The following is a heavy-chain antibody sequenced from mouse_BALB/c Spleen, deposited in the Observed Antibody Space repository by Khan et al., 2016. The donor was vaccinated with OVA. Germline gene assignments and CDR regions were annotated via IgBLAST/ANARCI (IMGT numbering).Heavy chain of an antibody. CDR1: GYSITRDYA. CDR3: ASERGRYYAMDY. CDR2: ISNSGST. Sequence: EVQLQESGPGLVKPSQSLSLTCTVTGYSITRDYAWNWIRQFPGNKLEWMGYISNSGSTSYNPSLKSRISITRDTSKNQFFLQLNSVTTEDTATDYWASERGRYYAMDYWGQGTSVTVSS. V-gene: IGHV3-2*02. J-gene: IGHJ4*01. D-gene: IGHD4-1*01.